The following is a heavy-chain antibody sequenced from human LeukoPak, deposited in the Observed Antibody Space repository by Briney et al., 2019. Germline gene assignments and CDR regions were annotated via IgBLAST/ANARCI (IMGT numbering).Heavy chain of an antibody. D-gene: IGHD6-19*01. J-gene: IGHJ4*02. CDR3: ARGRGRRLYTKYSSGWYVDY. V-gene: IGHV4-4*02. Sequence: SETLSLTCAVSGGSISSSNWWSWVRQPPGKGLEWIGEIYHSGSTNYNPSLKSRVTISVDKSKNQFSLKLSSVTAADTAVYYCARGRGRRLYTKYSSGWYVDYWGQGTLVTVSS. CDR1: GGSISSSNW. CDR2: IYHSGST.